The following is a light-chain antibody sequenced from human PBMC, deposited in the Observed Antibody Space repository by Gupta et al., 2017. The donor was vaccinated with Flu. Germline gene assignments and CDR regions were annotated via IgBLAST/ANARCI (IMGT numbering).Light chain of an antibody. CDR2: DNN. V-gene: IGLV1-44*01. J-gene: IGLJ1*01. Sequence: QSVLTQPPSASATPGQRVHISCSGSRSNIGSNTVNWYLQGPGTAPKLLIYDNNQRPSGVPDRFSGSKSGTSAFLAISGLRSEDEADYYCAAWDDSLNGYVFGTVTKVTVL. CDR1: RSNIGSNT. CDR3: AAWDDSLNGYV.